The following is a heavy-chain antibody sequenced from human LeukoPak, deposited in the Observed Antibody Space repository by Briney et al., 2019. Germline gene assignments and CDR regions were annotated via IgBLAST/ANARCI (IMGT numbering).Heavy chain of an antibody. J-gene: IGHJ4*02. CDR2: IYYSGST. V-gene: IGHV4-59*08. D-gene: IGHD6-19*01. CDR1: GGSISSYY. Sequence: KSSETLSLTCTVSGGSISSYYWSWIRQPPGKGLEWIGYIYYSGSTNYNPSLKSRVTISVDASKNQFSLKLSSVTAADTAVYYCARHDSSGWSYYFDYWGQGTLVTVSS. CDR3: ARHDSSGWSYYFDY.